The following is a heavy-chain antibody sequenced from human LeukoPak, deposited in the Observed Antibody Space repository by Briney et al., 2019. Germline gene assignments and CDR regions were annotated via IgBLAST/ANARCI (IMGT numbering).Heavy chain of an antibody. CDR2: INPNSGGT. CDR3: ARGAYCGGDCSYFDY. V-gene: IGHV1-2*02. J-gene: IGHJ4*02. Sequence: ASVKVSCKASGYTFTVYYMHWVRQAPGQGLEWMGWINPNSGGTNYAQKFQGRVTMTRDTSISTAYMELSRLRSDDTAVYYCARGAYCGGDCSYFDYWGQGTLVTVSS. CDR1: GYTFTVYY. D-gene: IGHD2-21*02.